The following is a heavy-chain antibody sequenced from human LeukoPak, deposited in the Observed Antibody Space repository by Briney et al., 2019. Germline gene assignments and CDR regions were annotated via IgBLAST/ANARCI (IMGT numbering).Heavy chain of an antibody. J-gene: IGHJ4*02. CDR3: TGAAGFDY. Sequence: GGSLRLSCTASGFTFGDYAMSWVRQAPGKGLEWVGFIRSKAYGGTTEYAASVKGRFTISRDDSKSIAYLQMNSLKTEDTAVYYCTGAAGFDYWGQGTLVTVSS. D-gene: IGHD6-13*01. V-gene: IGHV3-49*04. CDR2: IRSKAYGGTT. CDR1: GFTFGDYA.